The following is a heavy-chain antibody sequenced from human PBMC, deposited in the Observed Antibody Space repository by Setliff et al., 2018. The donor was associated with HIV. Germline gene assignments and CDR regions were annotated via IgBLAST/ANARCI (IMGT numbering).Heavy chain of an antibody. Sequence: TLSLPCTVSGDSISSGGYYWSWLRQPPGKGLEWLGYIYHSGGVNYNPSLKGRGTISLDTSKNQFSLRLTSVTAADTAVYYCARRGYSGYASGWFGPWGQGTLVTVSS. D-gene: IGHD5-12*01. CDR3: ARRGYSGYASGWFGP. CDR1: GDSISSGGYY. CDR2: IYHSGGV. J-gene: IGHJ5*02. V-gene: IGHV4-61*08.